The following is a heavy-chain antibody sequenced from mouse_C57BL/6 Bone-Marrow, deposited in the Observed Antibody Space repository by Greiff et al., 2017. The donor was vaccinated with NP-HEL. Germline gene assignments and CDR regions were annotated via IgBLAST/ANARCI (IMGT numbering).Heavy chain of an antibody. Sequence: EVKLMESGGDLVKPGGSLKLSCAASGFTFSSYGMSWVRQTPDKRLEWVATISSGGSYTYYPDSVKGRFTISRDNAKNTLYLQMSSLKSEDTAMYYCARPSADGYYVPAWFAYWGQGTLVTVSA. D-gene: IGHD2-3*01. CDR1: GFTFSSYG. CDR3: ARPSADGYYVPAWFAY. CDR2: ISSGGSYT. V-gene: IGHV5-6*01. J-gene: IGHJ3*01.